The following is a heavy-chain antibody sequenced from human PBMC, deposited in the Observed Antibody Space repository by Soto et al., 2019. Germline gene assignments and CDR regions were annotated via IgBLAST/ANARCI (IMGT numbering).Heavy chain of an antibody. CDR3: ARDPAPGGATSATAFDI. D-gene: IGHD1-26*01. Sequence: QVQLVQSGAEVKKPGSSVKVSCKASGGTFSSYAISWVRQAPGQGLEWMGGIIPIFGTANYAQKFQGRVTITADDSTSTAYMELSSLRSEDTAVYYCARDPAPGGATSATAFDIWGQGTMVTVSS. CDR1: GGTFSSYA. J-gene: IGHJ3*02. V-gene: IGHV1-69*01. CDR2: IIPIFGTA.